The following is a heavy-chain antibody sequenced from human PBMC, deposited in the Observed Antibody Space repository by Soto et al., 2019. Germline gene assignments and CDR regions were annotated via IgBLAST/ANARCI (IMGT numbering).Heavy chain of an antibody. D-gene: IGHD5-12*01. CDR2: IFSSGST. J-gene: IGHJ4*02. V-gene: IGHV4-4*07. CDR1: CGSINTFY. CDR3: AREGSYSAYNFAHGIQLWSFDF. Sequence: SETLSLTCTVSCGSINTFYWSWVRQPAGKGLEWIGLIFSSGSTSFNPSLEIRVAMSVDTSKNHFSLNWSSVTAADMAVYYCAREGSYSAYNFAHGIQLWSFDFWGQGALVTV.